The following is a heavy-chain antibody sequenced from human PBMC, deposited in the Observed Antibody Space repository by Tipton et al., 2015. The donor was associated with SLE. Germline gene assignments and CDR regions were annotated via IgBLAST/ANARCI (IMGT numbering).Heavy chain of an antibody. CDR2: INHSGST. D-gene: IGHD3-3*01. CDR3: ARVRPPLSIFGVVKGTDYYYMDV. J-gene: IGHJ6*03. V-gene: IGHV4-34*01. Sequence: TLSLTCAVYGWTFSGYYWSWIRQPPGKELEWIGEINHSGSTNYNPSLKSRVTISVDTSKNQFSLKLSSVTAADTAVYYCARVRPPLSIFGVVKGTDYYYMDVWGKGTTVTVSS. CDR1: GWTFSGYY.